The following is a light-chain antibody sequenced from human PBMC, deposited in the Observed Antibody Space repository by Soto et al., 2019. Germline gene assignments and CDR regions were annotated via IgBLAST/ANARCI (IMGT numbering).Light chain of an antibody. CDR3: SSFTRSNSYV. CDR1: SSDVGAYNY. J-gene: IGLJ1*01. CDR2: DVS. Sequence: QSAQTQPASVSGSPGQSITISCTGTSSDVGAYNYVSWYKQHPGKVPKLMIYDVSDRPSGVSNRFSGSKSGNTASLTISGLQAEDEADYYCSSFTRSNSYVFGTGTKLTVL. V-gene: IGLV2-14*03.